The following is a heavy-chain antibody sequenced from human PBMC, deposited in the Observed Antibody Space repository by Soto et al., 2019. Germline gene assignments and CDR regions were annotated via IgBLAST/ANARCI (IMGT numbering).Heavy chain of an antibody. V-gene: IGHV1-18*04. J-gene: IGHJ5*02. CDR1: GYSFTTDV. CDR2: ISPSSGNT. CDR3: ARDIGTSRFRRFDP. D-gene: IGHD2-2*01. Sequence: QVQLIQSGAEVKKPGASVKVSCRASGYSFTTDVITWVRQAPGQGLEWMGWISPSSGNTNYAQNLQGRVTLTTDTSTSTAYMELRSLRSDDTAVYYCARDIGTSRFRRFDPRGQGTPVIVSS.